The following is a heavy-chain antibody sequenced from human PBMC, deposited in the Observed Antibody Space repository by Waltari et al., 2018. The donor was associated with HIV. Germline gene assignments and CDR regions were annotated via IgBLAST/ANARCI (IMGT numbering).Heavy chain of an antibody. V-gene: IGHV1-2*02. Sequence: VQLVQSGAEVKKPGASVKVSCKASGYTFTGYYMNWVRQAPGQGLEWMGWVSPNSGGTNYAQKFQGRVTMTRDTSISTAYMDLSRLRSDDTAVYYCVRDRLEGAFDIWGQGTMVTVSS. J-gene: IGHJ3*02. CDR2: VSPNSGGT. D-gene: IGHD3-3*01. CDR3: VRDRLEGAFDI. CDR1: GYTFTGYY.